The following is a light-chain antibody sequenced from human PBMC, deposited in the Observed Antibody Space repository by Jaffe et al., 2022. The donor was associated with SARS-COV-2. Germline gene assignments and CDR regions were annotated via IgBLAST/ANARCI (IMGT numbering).Light chain of an antibody. J-gene: IGKJ4*01. CDR3: QQYGGSPLT. CDR2: GAS. Sequence: EIVLTQSPGTLSFSPGERATLSCRASQSVRNNYLAWYQQKPGQAPRILIYGASSRVTGIPDRFSGSGSGTDFTLTISRLEPEDFAVYYCQQYGGSPLTFGGGTKVEIK. CDR1: QSVRNNY. V-gene: IGKV3-20*01.